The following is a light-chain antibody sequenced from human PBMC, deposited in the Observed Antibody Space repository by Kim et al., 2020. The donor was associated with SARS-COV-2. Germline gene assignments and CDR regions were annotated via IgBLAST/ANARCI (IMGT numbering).Light chain of an antibody. J-gene: IGLJ2*01. CDR1: SSDVRGYNY. CDR2: DVT. Sequence: QSVTISCTGTSSDVRGYNYVSWYQQHPGKAPKLMIYDVTKRPSGVPDRFSGSKSGNTASLTISGLQAEDEADYYCCSYAGTYTWVFGGGTQLTVL. CDR3: CSYAGTYTWV. V-gene: IGLV2-11*01.